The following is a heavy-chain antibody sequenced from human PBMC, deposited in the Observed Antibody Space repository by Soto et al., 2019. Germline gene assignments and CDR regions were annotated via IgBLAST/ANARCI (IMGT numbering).Heavy chain of an antibody. CDR1: GGTFSSYA. D-gene: IGHD3-9*01. CDR3: ARGRKYYHILTGYYHYYYYYGMDV. J-gene: IGHJ6*02. CDR2: IIPIFGTA. V-gene: IGHV1-69*13. Sequence: GASVKVSCKASGGTFSSYAISWVRQAPGQGLEWMGGIIPIFGTANYAQKFQGRVTITADESMSTAYMELSSLRSEDTVVYYRARGRKYYHILTGYYHYYYYYGMDVWGQGTTVTVS.